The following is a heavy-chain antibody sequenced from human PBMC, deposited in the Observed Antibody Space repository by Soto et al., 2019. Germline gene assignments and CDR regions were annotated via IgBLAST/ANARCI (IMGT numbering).Heavy chain of an antibody. CDR1: GFTFITYW. V-gene: IGHV3-7*01. CDR2: IKQDGSEK. CDR3: ARRILVVSANWFDP. J-gene: IGHJ5*02. Sequence: GWSLRLSCAASGFTFITYWMSWVRQAPGKGLEWVANIKQDGSEKYYVDSVKGRFTISRDNAKNSLYLQMNSLRAEDTAVYYCARRILVVSANWFDPWGQGTLVTVSS. D-gene: IGHD3-22*01.